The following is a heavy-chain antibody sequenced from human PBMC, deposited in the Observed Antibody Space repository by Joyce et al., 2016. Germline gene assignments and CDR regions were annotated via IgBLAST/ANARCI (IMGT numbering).Heavy chain of an antibody. J-gene: IGHJ3*01. CDR3: VTGLCIGTACHWDDAFDV. CDR2: VKSKRQGGTT. V-gene: IGHV3-15*01. CDR1: GFSFRNAW. D-gene: IGHD2-2*01. Sequence: EVQLVESGGGLVKPGGSLRLSCAASGFSFRNAWVTWVRQAPGKGLAWVGRVKSKRQGGTTDYDAPVKGRFTISRDDSRDTAYLQMNSLKSEETGVYFCVTGLCIGTACHWDDAFDVWGQGTMVTVSS.